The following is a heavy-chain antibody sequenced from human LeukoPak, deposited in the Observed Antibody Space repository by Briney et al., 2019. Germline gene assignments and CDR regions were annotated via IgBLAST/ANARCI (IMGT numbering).Heavy chain of an antibody. D-gene: IGHD3-10*01. Sequence: GGSLRLSCATSGFIFSTHSMNWVRQAPGKGLEWVASISSSGDYVYHADSVKGRFTISRDNAKNSLFLQLNSPRVEDTAVYYCARERRSAGSFDYWGRGTLVTVSS. CDR2: ISSSGDYV. CDR3: ARERRSAGSFDY. CDR1: GFIFSTHS. V-gene: IGHV3-21*01. J-gene: IGHJ4*02.